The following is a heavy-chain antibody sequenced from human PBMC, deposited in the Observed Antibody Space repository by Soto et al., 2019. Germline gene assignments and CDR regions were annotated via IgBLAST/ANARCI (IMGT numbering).Heavy chain of an antibody. CDR1: GFTFSSYG. J-gene: IGHJ4*02. CDR2: ISYDGSNK. D-gene: IGHD1-26*01. CDR3: AKCARELLSYFDY. Sequence: VGSLRLSCAASGFTFSSYGMHWVRQAPGKGLEWVAVISYDGSNKYYADSVKGRFTISRDNSKNTLYLQMNSLRAEDTAVYYCAKCARELLSYFDYWGQGTLVTVSS. V-gene: IGHV3-30*18.